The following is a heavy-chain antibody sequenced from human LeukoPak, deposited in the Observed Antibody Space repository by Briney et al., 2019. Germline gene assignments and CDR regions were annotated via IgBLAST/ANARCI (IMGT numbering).Heavy chain of an antibody. J-gene: IGHJ6*03. D-gene: IGHD3-10*01. Sequence: SSETLSLTCTVSGDSVSSYFWSWIRQPPGKGLEWIGYMYYSGSTNYNPSLTSRVSISVDTSKNQFSLKLRSVTAADTAVYYCAREGRLRGSARGNYMDVWGKGTTV. CDR3: AREGRLRGSARGNYMDV. V-gene: IGHV4-59*02. CDR1: GDSVSSYF. CDR2: MYYSGST.